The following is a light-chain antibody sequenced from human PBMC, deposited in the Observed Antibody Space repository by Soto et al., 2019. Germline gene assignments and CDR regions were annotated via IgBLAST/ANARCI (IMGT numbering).Light chain of an antibody. Sequence: DIQMTQSPSSLSASLGDRVAITCRASQSISSYLNWYQQKPGKAPKVLIYAASNLQSGVPSRFSGSGSGTDFALTISSLRPEDFATYYCQQGYSTPITFGQGTRLEIK. V-gene: IGKV1-39*01. J-gene: IGKJ5*01. CDR3: QQGYSTPIT. CDR1: QSISSY. CDR2: AAS.